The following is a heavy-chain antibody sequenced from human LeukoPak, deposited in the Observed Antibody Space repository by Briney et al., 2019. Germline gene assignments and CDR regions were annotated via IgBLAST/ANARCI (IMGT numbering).Heavy chain of an antibody. CDR2: ISGSGGST. V-gene: IGHV3-23*01. Sequence: GGSLRLSCAASGFTFSSYAMSWVRQAPGKGLEWVSAISGSGGSTYYADSVKGRFTISRDNSMNTLYLQMNSLRAEDTAVYYCARASGYSSSWYVGNWFDPWGQGTLVTVSS. J-gene: IGHJ5*02. D-gene: IGHD6-13*01. CDR1: GFTFSSYA. CDR3: ARASGYSSSWYVGNWFDP.